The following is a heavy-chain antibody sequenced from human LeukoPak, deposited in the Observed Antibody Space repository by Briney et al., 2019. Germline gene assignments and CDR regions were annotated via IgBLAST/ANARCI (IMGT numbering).Heavy chain of an antibody. CDR3: ATGVLPSGSYPVDYYYYMDV. V-gene: IGHV1-69-2*01. CDR2: VDPEDGET. J-gene: IGHJ6*03. D-gene: IGHD1-26*01. Sequence: ASVKISCKASGYTFTDYYMHWVQQAPGKGLEWMGRVDPEDGETIYAEKFQGRVTITADTSTDTAYMELSSLRSEDTAVYYCATGVLPSGSYPVDYYYYMDVWGKGTPVTVSS. CDR1: GYTFTDYY.